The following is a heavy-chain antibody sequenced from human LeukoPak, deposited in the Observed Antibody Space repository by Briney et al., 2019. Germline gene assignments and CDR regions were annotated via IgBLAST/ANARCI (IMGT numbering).Heavy chain of an antibody. V-gene: IGHV4-59*05. J-gene: IGHJ4*02. Sequence: SETLSLTCTVSGGSISSYYWSWIRQPPGKGLEWIGSIYYSGSTYYNPSLKSRVTISVDTSKNQFSLKLSSVTAADTAVYYCARTNYDYVWGSSPVDYWGQGTLVTVSS. CDR1: GGSISSYY. CDR3: ARTNYDYVWGSSPVDY. D-gene: IGHD3-16*01. CDR2: IYYSGST.